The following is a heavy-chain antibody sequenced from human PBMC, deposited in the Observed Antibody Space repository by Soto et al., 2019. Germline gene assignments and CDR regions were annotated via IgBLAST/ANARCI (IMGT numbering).Heavy chain of an antibody. V-gene: IGHV3-30*18. D-gene: IGHD5-18*01. CDR3: AKDRWIQPQGGFGMDV. CDR2: ISDDGSKK. J-gene: IGHJ6*02. Sequence: QVQLVESGGGVVQPGRSLRLSCAASGFTSSTYGMHWVRQAPGKGLEWVAVISDDGSKKYYADSVKGRFTISRDNSKNTLYLQMNSLRVEDTAVYYCAKDRWIQPQGGFGMDVWGQGTTVTVSS. CDR1: GFTSSTYG.